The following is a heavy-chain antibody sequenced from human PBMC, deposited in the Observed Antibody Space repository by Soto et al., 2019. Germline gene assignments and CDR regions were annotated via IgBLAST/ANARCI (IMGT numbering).Heavy chain of an antibody. CDR1: GFTFGGYA. CDR3: VRTTYFSDSSGYTRCFDY. CDR2: IRGRAYSATT. V-gene: IGHV3-49*03. J-gene: IGHJ4*02. Sequence: GVLRLSCTASGFTFGGYAMGWIRQAPGKGLEWVAFIRGRAYSATTEYAASVKGRFTISRDDSKSIAYLQMNSLKTEDTAVYYCVRTTYFSDSSGYTRCFDYWGQGTLVTVSS. D-gene: IGHD3-22*01.